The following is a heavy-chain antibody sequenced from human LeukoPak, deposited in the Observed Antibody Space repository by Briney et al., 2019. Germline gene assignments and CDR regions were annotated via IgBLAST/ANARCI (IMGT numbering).Heavy chain of an antibody. CDR3: ARLMVAATFGY. CDR1: GFTFSSYS. CDR2: ISSSSSYI. J-gene: IGHJ4*02. Sequence: GGSLRLSCAASGFTFSSYSMNWVRQAPGKGLEWVSSISSSSSYIYYADSVKGRFTISRDNAKNSLYLQMNSLRAEDTAVYYCARLMVAATFGYWGQGTLVTVSS. V-gene: IGHV3-21*01. D-gene: IGHD2-15*01.